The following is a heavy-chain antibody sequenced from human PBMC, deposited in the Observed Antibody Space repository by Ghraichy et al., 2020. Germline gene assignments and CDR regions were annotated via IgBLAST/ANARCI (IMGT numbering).Heavy chain of an antibody. D-gene: IGHD2-15*01. CDR1: GGSFSGYY. CDR3: ARGDCSGGSCYPY. J-gene: IGHJ4*02. CDR2: INHSGST. V-gene: IGHV4-34*01. Sequence: SETLSLTCAVYGGSFSGYYWSWIRQPPGKGLEWIGEINHSGSTNYNPSLKSRVTISVDTSKNQFSLKLSSVTAADTAVYYCARGDCSGGSCYPYWGQGTLVTVSS.